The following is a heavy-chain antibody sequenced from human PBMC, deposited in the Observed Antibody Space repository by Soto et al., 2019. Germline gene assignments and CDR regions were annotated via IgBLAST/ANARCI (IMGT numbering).Heavy chain of an antibody. CDR3: ARDPGITGTTYYYYYGMDV. CDR1: GDSVSSNSAA. V-gene: IGHV6-1*01. D-gene: IGHD1-20*01. Sequence: LSLTCAISGDSVSSNSAAWNWIRQSPSRGLEWLGRTYYRSKWYNDYAVSVKSRITINPGTSKNQFSLPLNSVTPEDTAVYYCARDPGITGTTYYYYYGMDVWGQGTTVTVSS. J-gene: IGHJ6*02. CDR2: TYYRSKWYN.